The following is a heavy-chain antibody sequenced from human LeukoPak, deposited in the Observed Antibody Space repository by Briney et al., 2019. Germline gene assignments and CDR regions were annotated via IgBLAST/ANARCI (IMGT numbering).Heavy chain of an antibody. CDR1: GFTFSSYS. CDR2: ISSSSSYI. CDR3: GGEGAGAGDYYYYYGMDV. V-gene: IGHV3-21*01. J-gene: IGHJ6*02. D-gene: IGHD1-26*01. Sequence: GGSLRLSCAASGFTFSSYSMNWVRQAPGKGLEWVSSISSSSSYIYYADSVKGRFTISRDNAKNSLYLQMNSLRAEDTAVYYCGGEGAGAGDYYYYYGMDVWGQGTTVTVSS.